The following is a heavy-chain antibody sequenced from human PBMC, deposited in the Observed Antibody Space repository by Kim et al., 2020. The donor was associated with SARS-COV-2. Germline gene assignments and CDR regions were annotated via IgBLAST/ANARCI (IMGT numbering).Heavy chain of an antibody. Sequence: GGSLRLSCAASGFTFSSYSMNWVRQAPGKGLEWVSYISSSSSTIYYADSVKGRFTISRDNAKNSLYLQMNSLRDEDTAVYYCARDQSSYGSRGVDYWGQGTLVTVSS. CDR2: ISSSSSTI. CDR1: GFTFSSYS. CDR3: ARDQSSYGSRGVDY. V-gene: IGHV3-48*02. D-gene: IGHD5-18*01. J-gene: IGHJ4*02.